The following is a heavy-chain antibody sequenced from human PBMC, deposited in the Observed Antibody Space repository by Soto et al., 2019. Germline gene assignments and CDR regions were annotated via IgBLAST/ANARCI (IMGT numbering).Heavy chain of an antibody. CDR1: GYTFTSYG. D-gene: IGHD3-9*01. CDR2: IRAYNGNT. Sequence: ASVKVSCKASGYTFTSYGISWVRQAPGQGLEWMGWIRAYNGNTNYAQKLQGRVTMTTDTSTSTAYMELRSLRSDDTAVYYCARSYYDILTGYYDDYWGQGTLVTVSS. V-gene: IGHV1-18*01. CDR3: ARSYYDILTGYYDDY. J-gene: IGHJ4*02.